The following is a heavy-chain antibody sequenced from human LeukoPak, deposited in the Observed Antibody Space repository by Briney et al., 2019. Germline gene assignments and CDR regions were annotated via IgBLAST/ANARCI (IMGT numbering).Heavy chain of an antibody. Sequence: PSETLSLTCAVSGYSISSGYYWGWIRKPPGKGLEWIGSIYHSGSTYYNPSLKSRVTISVDMSKNQFSLKLSSVTAADTAVYYCASLWFGEPSSFDYWGQGTLVTVSS. V-gene: IGHV4-38-2*01. CDR1: GYSISSGYY. CDR2: IYHSGST. D-gene: IGHD3-10*01. J-gene: IGHJ4*02. CDR3: ASLWFGEPSSFDY.